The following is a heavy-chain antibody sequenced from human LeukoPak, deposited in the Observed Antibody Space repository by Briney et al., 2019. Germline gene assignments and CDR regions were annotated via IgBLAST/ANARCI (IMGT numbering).Heavy chain of an antibody. CDR2: ISYDGSNT. CDR1: GITFINHA. J-gene: IGHJ6*03. Sequence: PGGSLRLSCAASGITFINHAMDWVRQAPGKGLEWVAVISYDGSNTYYADSVKGRFTISRDNSKSTLYLQMNSLRVEDTAVYYCARAFGGYDSQRFYYNMDVWGKGTTVTVSS. D-gene: IGHD5-12*01. V-gene: IGHV3-30-3*01. CDR3: ARAFGGYDSQRFYYNMDV.